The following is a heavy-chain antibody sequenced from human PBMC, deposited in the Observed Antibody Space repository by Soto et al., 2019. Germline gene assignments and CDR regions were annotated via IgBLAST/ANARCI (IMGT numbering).Heavy chain of an antibody. Sequence: PSETLSLTCTVPGGSVSNDNFYWSWNRQPPGKGLEWIGYVHSSGITNYNPSLKRRVTISVDTSRNQFSLRLSSVTAADTAVYYCARGLTMGQLPSHFDHWGQGTLVTVSS. CDR1: GGSVSNDNFY. CDR2: VHSSGIT. J-gene: IGHJ5*02. D-gene: IGHD3-16*01. V-gene: IGHV4-61*01. CDR3: ARGLTMGQLPSHFDH.